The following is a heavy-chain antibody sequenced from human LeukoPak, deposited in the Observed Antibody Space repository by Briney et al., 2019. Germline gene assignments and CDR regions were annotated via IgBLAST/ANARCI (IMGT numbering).Heavy chain of an antibody. J-gene: IGHJ6*03. CDR3: ARVQGVVVPTGDYYYYMDV. V-gene: IGHV1-2*04. Sequence: ASVKVSCKASGYTFTGYYMHWVRQAPGQGLEWMGWINPNSGGTNYAQKFQGWVTMTRDTSISTAYMELSRLRSDDTAVYYCARVQGVVVPTGDYYYYMDVWGRGTTVTVSS. CDR2: INPNSGGT. D-gene: IGHD2-2*01. CDR1: GYTFTGYY.